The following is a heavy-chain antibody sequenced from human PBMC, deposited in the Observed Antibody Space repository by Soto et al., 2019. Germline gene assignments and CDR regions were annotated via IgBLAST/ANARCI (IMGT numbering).Heavy chain of an antibody. J-gene: IGHJ4*02. V-gene: IGHV4-31*11. CDR3: ASGPRIAAAGGSYFDY. D-gene: IGHD6-13*01. Sequence: SDTLSLTCAVSGASISSGDSYWSWIRQRPGKGLEWIGYIFHTGSTYYNPSLKSRVTISLDSSKNQFSLKLTSATAADTAVYYCASGPRIAAAGGSYFDYWGQGTLVTVSS. CDR2: IFHTGST. CDR1: GASISSGDSY.